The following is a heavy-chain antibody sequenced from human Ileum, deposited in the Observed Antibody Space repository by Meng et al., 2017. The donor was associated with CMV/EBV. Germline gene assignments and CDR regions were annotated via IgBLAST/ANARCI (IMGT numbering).Heavy chain of an antibody. CDR2: IHYSGST. CDR3: ARGGVLWGPLN. Sequence: CTVSGGSISSRGYYWGWTRQPPGKGLEWIGNIHYSGSTYYNPSLKSRVTIAVDTSKNQFSLKLTSVTAADTAVYYCARGGVLWGPLNWGQGTLVTVSS. V-gene: IGHV4-39*07. CDR1: GGSISSRGYY. J-gene: IGHJ1*01. D-gene: IGHD3-16*01.